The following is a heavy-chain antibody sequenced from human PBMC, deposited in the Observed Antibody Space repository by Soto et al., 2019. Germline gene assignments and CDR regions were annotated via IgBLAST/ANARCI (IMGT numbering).Heavy chain of an antibody. CDR2: ISWNSGSI. CDR3: AKDMADDYSSGIDV. D-gene: IGHD4-4*01. Sequence: EVQLVESGGGLVQPGRSLRLSCAASGFTFDDYAMHWVRQAPGKGLELVSGISWNSGSIGYADSVKGRFTISRDNAKNSLYLQMNSLRAEDTDLYYGAKDMADDYSSGIDVWGQGTTVTVSS. CDR1: GFTFDDYA. J-gene: IGHJ6*02. V-gene: IGHV3-9*01.